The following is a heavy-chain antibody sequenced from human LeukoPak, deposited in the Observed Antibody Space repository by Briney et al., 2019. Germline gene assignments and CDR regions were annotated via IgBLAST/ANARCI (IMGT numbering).Heavy chain of an antibody. J-gene: IGHJ3*02. Sequence: GGSLRLSCPASGFTFSSYSMNWVRQAPGKGLEWVSSISSSSSYIYYADSVKGRFTISRDNAKNSLYLQMNSLRAEDTAVYYCARVFTMIPRADAFDIWGQGTMVTVSS. V-gene: IGHV3-21*01. CDR1: GFTFSSYS. D-gene: IGHD3-22*01. CDR3: ARVFTMIPRADAFDI. CDR2: ISSSSSYI.